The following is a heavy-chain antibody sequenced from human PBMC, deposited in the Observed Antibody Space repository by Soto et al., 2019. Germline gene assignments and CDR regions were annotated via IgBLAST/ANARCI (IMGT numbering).Heavy chain of an antibody. D-gene: IGHD3-16*01. V-gene: IGHV3-30*18. CDR1: GFSFSNNG. J-gene: IGHJ4*02. CDR3: AKDRVESGLGEIDY. Sequence: PGGSLRLSCAASGFSFSNNGMHWVRLAPGKGLEWVAIISYDGSKKYYADSVKGRFTISRDNSKKTLYLQMNSLRVEDTDVFYCAKDRVESGLGEIDYWGQGTLVTVSS. CDR2: ISYDGSKK.